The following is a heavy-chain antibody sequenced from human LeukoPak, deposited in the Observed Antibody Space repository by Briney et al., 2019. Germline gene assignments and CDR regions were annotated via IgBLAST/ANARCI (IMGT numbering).Heavy chain of an antibody. V-gene: IGHV3-53*01. CDR1: GFTVSTNY. D-gene: IGHD5-12*01. J-gene: IGHJ6*04. CDR2: IYSADST. CDR3: ARGGYSGYGSMDV. Sequence: GGSLRLSCAASGFTVSTNYMSWVRQAPGKGLEWVSVIYSADSTYYADSVKGRFTISRDNSKNTLYLQMNSLRAEDTAVYYCARGGYSGYGSMDVWGKGTTVTVSS.